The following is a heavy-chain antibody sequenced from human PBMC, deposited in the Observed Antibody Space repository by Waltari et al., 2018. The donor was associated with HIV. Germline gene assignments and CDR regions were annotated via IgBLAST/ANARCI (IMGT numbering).Heavy chain of an antibody. J-gene: IGHJ4*02. CDR3: ASARETMGVYFAF. CDR1: GGAFISSS. Sequence: QVKLVQSGPEVRKPGSSLKVSCKASGGAFISSSINWVRKAPGQGLEWVGRIIPMSAASNKAQKFQGRVTITADPSTSTAYMELTSLRSEDTAVYYCASARETMGVYFAFWGQGTLVNVSS. V-gene: IGHV1-69*08. CDR2: IIPMSAAS. D-gene: IGHD3-16*01.